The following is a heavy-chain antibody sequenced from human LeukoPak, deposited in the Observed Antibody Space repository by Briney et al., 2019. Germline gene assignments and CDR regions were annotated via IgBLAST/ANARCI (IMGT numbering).Heavy chain of an antibody. CDR3: ARDGGMRGVDY. CDR1: GGSISSGDYY. V-gene: IGHV4-30-4*01. J-gene: IGHJ4*02. Sequence: SETLSLTCTVSGGSISSGDYYWSWIRQPPGKGLEWIGYIYYSGSTYYNPFLKSRVTISVDTSKNQFSLKLSSVTAADTAVYYCARDGGMRGVDYWGQGTLVTVSS. D-gene: IGHD3-16*01. CDR2: IYYSGST.